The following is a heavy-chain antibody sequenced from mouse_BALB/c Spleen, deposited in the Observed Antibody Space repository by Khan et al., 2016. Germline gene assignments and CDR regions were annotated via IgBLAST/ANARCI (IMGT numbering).Heavy chain of an antibody. J-gene: IGHJ2*01. CDR1: GYSITSGYY. CDR3: ASGYDFDY. Sequence: EVQLQESGPGLVKPSQSLSLTCSVTGYSITSGYYWNWIRQFPGNKLEWMGYISYDGSNNYNPSLKNRISITRDTSKNQFFLKLNSVTTEDTATYYCASGYDFDYGGQGTTLTVSS. CDR2: ISYDGSN. D-gene: IGHD2-2*01. V-gene: IGHV3-6*02.